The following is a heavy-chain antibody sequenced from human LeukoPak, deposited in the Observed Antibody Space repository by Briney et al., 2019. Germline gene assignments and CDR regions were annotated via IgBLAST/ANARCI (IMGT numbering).Heavy chain of an antibody. CDR1: GFTFSSYG. V-gene: IGHV3-30*02. J-gene: IGHJ4*02. CDR3: AKFAPTYYDILTGYYGPDY. Sequence: QSGGSLRLSCAASGFTFSSYGMHWVRQAPGKGLEWVAFIRYDGCNKYYADSVKGRFTISRDNSKNTLYLQMNSLRAEDTAVYYCAKFAPTYYDILTGYYGPDYWGQGTLVTVSS. D-gene: IGHD3-9*01. CDR2: IRYDGCNK.